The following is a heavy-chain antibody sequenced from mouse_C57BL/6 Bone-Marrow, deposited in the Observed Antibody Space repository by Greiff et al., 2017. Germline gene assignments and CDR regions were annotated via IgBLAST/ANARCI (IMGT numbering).Heavy chain of an antibody. CDR3: ASGPANWDVDYAMDY. CDR1: GYTFTSYG. Sequence: VQLVESGAELARPGASVKLSCKASGYTFTSYGISWVKQRTGQGLEWIGEIYPRSGNTYYNEKFKGKATLTADKSSSTAYMELRSLTSEDSAVYFCASGPANWDVDYAMDYWGQGTSVTVSS. J-gene: IGHJ4*01. V-gene: IGHV1-81*01. CDR2: IYPRSGNT. D-gene: IGHD4-1*01.